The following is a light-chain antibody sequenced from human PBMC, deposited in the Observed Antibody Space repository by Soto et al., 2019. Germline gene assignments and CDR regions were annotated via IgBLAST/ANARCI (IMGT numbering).Light chain of an antibody. V-gene: IGLV2-14*03. J-gene: IGLJ2*01. CDR2: DVT. CDR3: VSYTITSTLSH. Sequence: QSALTQPASVSGSPGQSITISCSGTPSDIGAYNYVSWYQHLPGKAPEVIIYDVTNRPSGVSSRFSGSKSGTTASLTISGLQAEDEANDDCVSYTITSTLSHFGGRTKLTVL. CDR1: PSDIGAYNY.